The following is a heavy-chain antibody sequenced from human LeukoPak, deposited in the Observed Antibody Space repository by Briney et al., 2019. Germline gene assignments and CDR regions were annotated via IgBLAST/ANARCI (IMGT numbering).Heavy chain of an antibody. V-gene: IGHV4-39*01. D-gene: IGHD6-19*01. CDR3: ARLGSSGWYTNYWFDP. Sequence: SETLSLTCTVPGGSISSSSYYWGWIRQPPGKGLEWIGSIYYSGSTYYNPSLKSRVTISVDTSKNQLSLKLSSVTAADTAVYYCARLGSSGWYTNYWFDPWGQGTLVTVSS. CDR1: GGSISSSSYY. J-gene: IGHJ5*02. CDR2: IYYSGST.